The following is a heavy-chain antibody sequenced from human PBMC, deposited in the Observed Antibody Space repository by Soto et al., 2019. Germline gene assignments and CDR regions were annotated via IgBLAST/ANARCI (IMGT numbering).Heavy chain of an antibody. V-gene: IGHV1-69*01. CDR2: IIPMFGTA. CDR3: ARGVVVVAASQLGWFDP. Sequence: QVQLVQSGAEVKNPGSSVKVSCKASGGTFSRDAISWVRQAPGQGLEWMGGIIPMFGTAKYVQKFQGRLTINADESTTTAYMELRCLRSDDTAVYYCARGVVVVAASQLGWFDPWGQGTLVTVSS. D-gene: IGHD2-15*01. J-gene: IGHJ5*02. CDR1: GGTFSRDA.